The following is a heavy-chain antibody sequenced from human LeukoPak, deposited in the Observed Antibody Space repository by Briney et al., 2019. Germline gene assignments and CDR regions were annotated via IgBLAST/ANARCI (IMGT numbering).Heavy chain of an antibody. CDR3: ARVSTNYYDSSGYYSPKYFDY. V-gene: IGHV4-59*01. CDR1: GGSISSYY. D-gene: IGHD3-22*01. CDR2: IYYSGST. Sequence: SETLSLTCTVSGGSISSYYWSSIRQPPGKGLEWIGYIYYSGSTNYNPSLKSRVTISVDTSKSQFSLKLSSVTAADTAVYYCARVSTNYYDSSGYYSPKYFDYWGQGTLVTVSS. J-gene: IGHJ4*02.